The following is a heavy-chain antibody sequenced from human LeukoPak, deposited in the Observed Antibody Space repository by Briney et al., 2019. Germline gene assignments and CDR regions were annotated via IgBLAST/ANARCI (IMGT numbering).Heavy chain of an antibody. D-gene: IGHD5-24*01. J-gene: IGHJ4*02. V-gene: IGHV4-34*01. CDR3: ARGWRWLQFS. Sequence: SETLSLTCAVYGGSFSGYYWSWIRQPPGKGLEWIGEINHSGSTNYNPSLKSRVTISVDTSKNQYSLKLSSVTAADTAVYYCARGWRWLQFSRGQGTLVTVSS. CDR2: INHSGST. CDR1: GGSFSGYY.